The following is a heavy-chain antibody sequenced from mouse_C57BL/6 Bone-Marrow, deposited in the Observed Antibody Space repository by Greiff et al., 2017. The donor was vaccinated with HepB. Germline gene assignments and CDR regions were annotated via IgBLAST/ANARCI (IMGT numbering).Heavy chain of an antibody. CDR2: INPNNGGT. CDR3: ATPSITTANWYFDV. J-gene: IGHJ1*03. Sequence: VQLQQSGPELVKPGASVKIPCKASGYTLTDYNMDWVKQSHGKSLEWIGDINPNNGGTIYNQKFKGKATLTVDKSSSTAYMELRSLTSEDTAVYYCATPSITTANWYFDVWGTGTTVTVSS. D-gene: IGHD1-2*01. CDR1: GYTLTDYN. V-gene: IGHV1-18*01.